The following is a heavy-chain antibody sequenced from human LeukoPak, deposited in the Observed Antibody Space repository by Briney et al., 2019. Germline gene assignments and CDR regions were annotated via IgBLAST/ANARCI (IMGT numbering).Heavy chain of an antibody. CDR3: AGSSEPRAFDH. Sequence: SETLSLTCTVSSGSSSVNDWLNWVRQPPGKGLEWSGEISRGGRMNNNPSLESRVSTSVDDSRNQFSLKLSSVTAAVTAGYCCAGSSEPRAFDHWGHGILVTVSS. CDR1: SGSSSVNDW. V-gene: IGHV4-4*01. D-gene: IGHD1-14*01. J-gene: IGHJ4*01. CDR2: ISRGGRM.